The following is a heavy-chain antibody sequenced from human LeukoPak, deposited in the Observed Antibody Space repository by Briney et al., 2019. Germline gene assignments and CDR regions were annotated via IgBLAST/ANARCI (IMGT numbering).Heavy chain of an antibody. V-gene: IGHV3-30*02. J-gene: IGHJ4*02. CDR1: GYSFTSYN. CDR3: AKDRVSSSGWTLFDY. D-gene: IGHD6-19*01. Sequence: SGYSFTSYNLHWVRQAPGKGLEWVAFIRYDGSNKYYADSVKGRFTISRDNSKNTLYLQMNSLRAEDTAVYYCAKDRVSSSGWTLFDYWGQGTLVTVSS. CDR2: IRYDGSNK.